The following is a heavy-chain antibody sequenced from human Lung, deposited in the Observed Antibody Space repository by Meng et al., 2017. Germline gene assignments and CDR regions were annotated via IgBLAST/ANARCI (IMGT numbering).Heavy chain of an antibody. CDR3: AKEGLDS. CDR1: GYTFTSYD. J-gene: IGHJ4*02. D-gene: IGHD5-12*01. CDR2: MNPNSGNT. Sequence: VSVKVSCKASGYTFTSYDINWVRQATGQGLEWMGWMNPNSGNTGSAQKFQGSITLTWDTSISTAYMELSSLRSEDTAVYYCAKEGLDSWGQGTLVTVSS. V-gene: IGHV1-8*03.